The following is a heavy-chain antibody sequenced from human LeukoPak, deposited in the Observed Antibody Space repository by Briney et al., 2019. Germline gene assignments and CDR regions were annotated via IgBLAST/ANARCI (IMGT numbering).Heavy chain of an antibody. J-gene: IGHJ4*02. CDR2: ISGSGGST. CDR3: AKDFLRYFDWFYFDY. D-gene: IGHD3-9*01. Sequence: GGSLRLSCAASGFTFSSYAMSWVRQAPGKGLEWGSAISGSGGSTYYADSVKGRFTISRDNSKNTLYLQMNSLRAEDTAVYYCAKDFLRYFDWFYFDYWGQGTLVTVSS. CDR1: GFTFSSYA. V-gene: IGHV3-23*01.